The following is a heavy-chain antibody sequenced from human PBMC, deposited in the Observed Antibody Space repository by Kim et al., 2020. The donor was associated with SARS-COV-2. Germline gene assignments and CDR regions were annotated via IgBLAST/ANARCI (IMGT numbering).Heavy chain of an antibody. J-gene: IGHJ5*02. V-gene: IGHV1-8*01. Sequence: ARKFQGRVTVTRNTSISTAYMELSSLRSEDTAVYYCATRWLRKPYNWFDPWGQGTLVTVSS. D-gene: IGHD5-12*01. CDR3: ATRWLRKPYNWFDP.